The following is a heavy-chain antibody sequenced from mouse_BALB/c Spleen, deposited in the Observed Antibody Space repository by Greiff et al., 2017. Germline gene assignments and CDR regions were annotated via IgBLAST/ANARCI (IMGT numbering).Heavy chain of an antibody. J-gene: IGHJ3*01. CDR2: ISSGSSTI. Sequence: EVQRVESGGGLVQPGGSLKLSCAASGFTFSSFGMHWVRQAPEKGLEWVAYISSGSSTIYYADTVKGRFTISRDNPKNTLFLQMTSLRSEDTAMYYCARSGITTGFAYWGQGTLVTVSA. CDR1: GFTFSSFG. D-gene: IGHD2-4*01. CDR3: ARSGITTGFAY. V-gene: IGHV5-17*02.